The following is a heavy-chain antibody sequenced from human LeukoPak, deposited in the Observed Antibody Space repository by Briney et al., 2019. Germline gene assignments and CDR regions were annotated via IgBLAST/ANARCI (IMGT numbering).Heavy chain of an antibody. Sequence: ASVKVSCKASGYTFTSYGISWVRQAPGQGLEWMEWISAYNGNTNYAQKLQGRVTMTTDTSTSTAYMELRSLRSDDTAVYYCARDREWYYYDSSGYEYYFDYWGQGTLVTVSS. D-gene: IGHD3-22*01. CDR3: ARDREWYYYDSSGYEYYFDY. V-gene: IGHV1-18*01. J-gene: IGHJ4*02. CDR2: ISAYNGNT. CDR1: GYTFTSYG.